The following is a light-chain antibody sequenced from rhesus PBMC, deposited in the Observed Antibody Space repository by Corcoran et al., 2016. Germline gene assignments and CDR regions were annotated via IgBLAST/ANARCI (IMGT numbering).Light chain of an antibody. CDR1: QTISSY. J-gene: IGKJ1*01. CDR3: QHHNSHPWT. Sequence: DIQMTQSPSSLSASVGDRVTITCRARQTISSYLACYQQKPGKVPKHLIYAASTLQSGVPSRFSGSGSGTDFTINISSLQPEDFATYYCQHHNSHPWTFGQGTKVEIK. CDR2: AAS. V-gene: IGKV1-44*03.